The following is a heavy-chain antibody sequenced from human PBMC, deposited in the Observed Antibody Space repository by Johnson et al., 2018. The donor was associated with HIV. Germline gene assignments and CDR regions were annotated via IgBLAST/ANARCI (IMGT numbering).Heavy chain of an antibody. CDR1: GFTFSSYA. CDR3: ASPPSGYDYDALDF. D-gene: IGHD5-12*01. CDR2: ISYDGSNK. J-gene: IGHJ3*01. Sequence: QVQLVESGGGVVQPGRSLRLSCAASGFTFSSYAMHWVRQAPGKGLEWVAVISYDGSNKYYADSVRGRFTISRDNSKNTLFLQMNSLRPEDTAVYYCASPPSGYDYDALDFWGQGTMVTVSS. V-gene: IGHV3-30-3*01.